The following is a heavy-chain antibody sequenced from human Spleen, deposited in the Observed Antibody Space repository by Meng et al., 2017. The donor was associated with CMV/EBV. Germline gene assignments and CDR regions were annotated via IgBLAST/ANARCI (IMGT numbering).Heavy chain of an antibody. V-gene: IGHV1-69*05. CDR3: ARGGGETYCSGGSCYRPYNWFDP. J-gene: IGHJ5*02. Sequence: YAISWVRQAPRQELEWMAGIIPIFGTANYAQKFQGRVTITTDESTSTAYMELSSLRSEDTAVYYCARGGGETYCSGGSCYRPYNWFDPWGQGTLVTVSS. D-gene: IGHD2-15*01. CDR1: YA. CDR2: IIPIFGTA.